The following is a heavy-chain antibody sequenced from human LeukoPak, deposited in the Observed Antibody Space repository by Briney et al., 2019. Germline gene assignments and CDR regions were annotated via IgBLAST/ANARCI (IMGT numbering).Heavy chain of an antibody. CDR2: INHSGST. Sequence: SETLSLTCAVYGGSFSGYYWSWIRQPPGKGLEWIGEINHSGSTNYNPSLKSRVTISVDTSKNQFSLKLSSVTAADTAVCYCARDELGFDYWGQGTLVTVSS. J-gene: IGHJ4*02. V-gene: IGHV4-34*01. D-gene: IGHD7-27*01. CDR1: GGSFSGYY. CDR3: ARDELGFDY.